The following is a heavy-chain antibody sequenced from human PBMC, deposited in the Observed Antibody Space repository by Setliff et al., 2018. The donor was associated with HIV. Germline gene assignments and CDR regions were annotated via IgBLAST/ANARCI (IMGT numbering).Heavy chain of an antibody. Sequence: PSETLSLTCTVSSGPFSSRHYWGWIRQSPGKGLEWIGSVSYSGTTYYNPSLRSRVTLSVDTSKNQFSLTLTSVTATDTAVYYCARHRKDDYFLTAYFDSLGQGALVTVSS. D-gene: IGHD4-17*01. CDR3: ARHRKDDYFLTAYFDS. CDR1: SGPFSSRHY. V-gene: IGHV4-39*01. CDR2: VSYSGTT. J-gene: IGHJ4*02.